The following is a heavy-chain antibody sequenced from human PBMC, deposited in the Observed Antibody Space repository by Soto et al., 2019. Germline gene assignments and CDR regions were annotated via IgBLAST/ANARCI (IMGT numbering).Heavy chain of an antibody. CDR1: GFTFSYYW. J-gene: IGHJ3*01. Sequence: EVQLVESGGGLVQPGESLRLSCAASGFTFSYYWMHWVRQAPGKGLVWVSRIHSDGSSTTYADSVKDRFTISRDNARNTLYLQMNCLRAEDTAVYYCARGDRGAFDLWGKGTVLTVSS. D-gene: IGHD1-26*01. V-gene: IGHV3-74*03. CDR3: ARGDRGAFDL. CDR2: IHSDGSST.